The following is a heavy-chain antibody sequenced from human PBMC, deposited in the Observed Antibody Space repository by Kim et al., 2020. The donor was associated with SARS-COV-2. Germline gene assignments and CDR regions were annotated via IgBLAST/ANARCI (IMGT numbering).Heavy chain of an antibody. D-gene: IGHD3-22*01. CDR2: ISWNSGSI. Sequence: GGSLRLSCAASGFTFGDYAMHWVRQAPGKGLEWVSGISWNSGSIGYADSVKGRFTISRDNAKNSLYLQMNSLRAEDTALYYCAKDMGRGTMIVVVMPFDYWGQGTLVTVSS. J-gene: IGHJ4*02. CDR1: GFTFGDYA. CDR3: AKDMGRGTMIVVVMPFDY. V-gene: IGHV3-9*01.